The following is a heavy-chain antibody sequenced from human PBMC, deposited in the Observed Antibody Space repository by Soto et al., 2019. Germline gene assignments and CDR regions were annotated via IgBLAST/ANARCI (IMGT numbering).Heavy chain of an antibody. CDR3: AKDPRLELPPHFDY. CDR1: GFTYSSHA. V-gene: IGHV3-23*01. Sequence: EVQLLESGGGLVHPGGSLRLSCAASGFTYSSHAMSWVRQAPGKGLEWVSHISGSGGSTYYADSVNGRFTISRDNSKNTLYLQVNSLRDENTAVYYCAKDPRLELPPHFDYWGQVTLVTGAS. J-gene: IGHJ4*02. D-gene: IGHD1-26*01. CDR2: ISGSGGST.